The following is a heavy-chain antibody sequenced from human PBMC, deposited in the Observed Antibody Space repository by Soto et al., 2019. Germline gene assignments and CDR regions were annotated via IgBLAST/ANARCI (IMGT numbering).Heavy chain of an antibody. J-gene: IGHJ5*02. CDR1: GDSISSGGSGNYY. V-gene: IGHV4-31*03. Sequence: PSETLSLTCTVSGDSISSGGSGNYYWSWTRQHPGKGLEWIGYIYYSGWTYYNPSLKSRVTMSLDTSKNQFSLKLNSVTVADTSFYYCARFCAGGSCFNLCDPWGQGTLVTVSS. CDR2: IYYSGWT. CDR3: ARFCAGGSCFNLCDP. D-gene: IGHD2-15*01.